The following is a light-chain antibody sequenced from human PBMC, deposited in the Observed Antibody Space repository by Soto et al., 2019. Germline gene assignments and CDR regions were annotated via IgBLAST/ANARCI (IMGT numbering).Light chain of an antibody. CDR2: KAS. V-gene: IGKV1-5*03. CDR3: QQYNTYSPYT. CDR1: ESISSW. Sequence: DIQMTQSPSTLSASVGDRVTITCRASESISSWLAWYQQKPGKAPKLLIYKASTLDSGVPSRFSGSGSGTEFTLTISSLQPDDFAIYYCQQYNTYSPYTFGQGTKLEIK. J-gene: IGKJ2*01.